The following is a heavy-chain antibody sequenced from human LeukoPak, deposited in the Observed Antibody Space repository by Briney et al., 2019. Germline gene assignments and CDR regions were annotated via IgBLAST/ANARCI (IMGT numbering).Heavy chain of an antibody. CDR3: ARLGGYCSSTSCTNFDY. V-gene: IGHV1-69*05. CDR1: GGTFSSYA. Sequence: ASVKVSCKASGGTFSSYAISWVRQAPGQGLEWMGGIIPIFGTANYAQKFQGRVTITTDESTSTAYMELSSLRSEDTAVYYCARLGGYCSSTSCTNFDYWGQGTLVTASS. J-gene: IGHJ4*02. D-gene: IGHD2-2*01. CDR2: IIPIFGTA.